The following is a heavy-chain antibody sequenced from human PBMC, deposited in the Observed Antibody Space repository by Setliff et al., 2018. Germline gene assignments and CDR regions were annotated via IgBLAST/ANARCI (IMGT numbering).Heavy chain of an antibody. CDR3: ARAGRNNYDSSGYYYDLYYYNYMDV. J-gene: IGHJ6*03. CDR1: GYTFTNYY. V-gene: IGHV1-18*01. CDR2: MHPKTGDT. Sequence: ASVKVSCKASGYTFTNYYLNWVRQAPGQGLEWMGWMHPKTGDTNYAQKLQGRVTMTTETSTSTAYMELRSLRSDDTAVYYCARAGRNNYDSSGYYYDLYYYNYMDVWGKGTTVTVSS. D-gene: IGHD3-22*01.